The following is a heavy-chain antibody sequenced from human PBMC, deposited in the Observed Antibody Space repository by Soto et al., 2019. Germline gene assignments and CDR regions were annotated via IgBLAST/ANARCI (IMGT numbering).Heavy chain of an antibody. J-gene: IGHJ4*02. CDR3: ARDVGYNWNLIDY. Sequence: QVQLVQSGAEVKKPGASVKVSCTASGYTFTSYAIHWVRQAPGQRLEWMGWVNAGNGNTKYSQKLQGRVTITRDTSASTASMELSSLRSEDTAVYYCARDVGYNWNLIDYWGQGTLVTVSS. CDR2: VNAGNGNT. CDR1: GYTFTSYA. D-gene: IGHD1-20*01. V-gene: IGHV1-3*01.